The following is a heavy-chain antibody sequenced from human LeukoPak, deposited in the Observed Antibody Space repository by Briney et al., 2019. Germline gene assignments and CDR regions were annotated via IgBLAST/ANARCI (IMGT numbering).Heavy chain of an antibody. CDR2: FDPEDGET. CDR3: ARDPSNSSGWRAFFDY. V-gene: IGHV1-24*01. Sequence: ASVKVSCKVSGYTLTELSMHWVRQAPGKGLEWMGGFDPEDGETIYAQKFQGRVTMTTDTSTTTAYMELRSLRSDDTAVYYCARDPSNSSGWRAFFDYWGQGTLVTVSS. CDR1: GYTLTELS. J-gene: IGHJ4*02. D-gene: IGHD6-19*01.